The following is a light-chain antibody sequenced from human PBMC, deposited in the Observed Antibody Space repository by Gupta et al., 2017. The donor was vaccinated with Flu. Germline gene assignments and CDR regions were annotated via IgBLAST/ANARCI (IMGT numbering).Light chain of an antibody. V-gene: IGKV3-15*01. J-gene: IGKJ1*01. Sequence: EIVMTQSPATLSLSPGERATLSCRAKSQSVSNNLAWYQQKPGQAPRLLIYGPSTRAADIPARFSGRGSGTEFTLTISSLQSEDFAVYYCQHYDKWPWTFGQGTKVEIK. CDR1: QSVSNN. CDR3: QHYDKWPWT. CDR2: GPS.